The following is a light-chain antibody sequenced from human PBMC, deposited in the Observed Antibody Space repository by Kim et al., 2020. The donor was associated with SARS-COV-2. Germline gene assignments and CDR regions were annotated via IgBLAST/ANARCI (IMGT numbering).Light chain of an antibody. Sequence: SVGDRVTVHCQASENIGTWLAWYQQKPGRAPSLLIYLASTLEGGVPSRFSGTGSGTEFSLSITGLQPDDFATYYCQHYSRFPYTFGQGTKLEI. V-gene: IGKV1-5*03. CDR2: LAS. CDR3: QHYSRFPYT. CDR1: ENIGTW. J-gene: IGKJ2*01.